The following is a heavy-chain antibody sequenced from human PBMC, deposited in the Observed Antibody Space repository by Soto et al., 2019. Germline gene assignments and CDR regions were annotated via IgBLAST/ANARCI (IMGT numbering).Heavy chain of an antibody. Sequence: GASVKVSCKASGYTFTGYYMHWVRQAPGQGLEWMGWINPNSGGTNYAQKFQGRVTMTRDTSISTAYMELSRLRSDDTAVYYCARGLGYCSSTSCSTPGGLSSVTTHSFDYWGQGTLVTVSS. CDR1: GYTFTGYY. J-gene: IGHJ4*02. CDR3: ARGLGYCSSTSCSTPGGLSSVTTHSFDY. CDR2: INPNSGGT. D-gene: IGHD2-2*01. V-gene: IGHV1-2*02.